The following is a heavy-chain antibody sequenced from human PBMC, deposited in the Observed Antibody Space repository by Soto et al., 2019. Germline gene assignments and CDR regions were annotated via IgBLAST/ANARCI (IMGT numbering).Heavy chain of an antibody. CDR1: DYSISSDYY. V-gene: IGHV4-38-2*02. D-gene: IGHD3-10*01. CDR2: IYHSGST. J-gene: IGHJ6*02. Sequence: SETLSLTCTVSDYSISSDYYWGWIRQPPGKGLEWIGSIYHSGSTSNNPSLRSRVTISVDTSKNQFSLKLSSVTAADTATYYCARDRSAYYGSGDHGMDVWGQGVMVTVSS. CDR3: ARDRSAYYGSGDHGMDV.